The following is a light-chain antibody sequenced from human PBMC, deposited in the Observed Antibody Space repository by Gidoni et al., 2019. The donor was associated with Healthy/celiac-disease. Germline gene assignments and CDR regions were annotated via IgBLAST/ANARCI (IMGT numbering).Light chain of an antibody. CDR1: QSISSY. V-gene: IGKV1-39*01. J-gene: IGKJ4*01. Sequence: DIQMTHSPSSLSASVGDRVTITCRESQSISSYLNWYQQKPGKAPKLLIYAASSLQSGVPSRFSGSGSGTDFTLTIRSLQPEDFATYYCQQSYSTPRTFGGXTKVEIK. CDR3: QQSYSTPRT. CDR2: AAS.